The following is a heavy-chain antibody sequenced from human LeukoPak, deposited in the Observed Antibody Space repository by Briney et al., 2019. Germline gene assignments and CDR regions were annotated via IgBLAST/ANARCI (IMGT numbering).Heavy chain of an antibody. J-gene: IGHJ4*02. CDR2: INHSGST. D-gene: IGHD3-22*01. V-gene: IGHV4-34*01. Sequence: SETLSLTYAVYGGSFSGYYWSWIRQPPGKGLEWIGEINHSGSTNYNPSLKSRVTISVDTSKNQFSLKVTSVTAADTAVYYCATLGEYYDSSGYYYNWGQGTLVTVSS. CDR3: ATLGEYYDSSGYYYN. CDR1: GGSFSGYY.